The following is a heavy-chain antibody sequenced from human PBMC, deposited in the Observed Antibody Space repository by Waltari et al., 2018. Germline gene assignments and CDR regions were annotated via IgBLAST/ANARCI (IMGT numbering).Heavy chain of an antibody. J-gene: IGHJ4*02. Sequence: QVQLVESGGGVVQPGRSLRLSCAAPGFTFSNWIIHWVRQAPGKGLEWVAAMSYDGISKYYADSVKGRITLAGDDSKNTVYLQINSLRAEDTAVYYCAREGGTSGYSGYFDYWGQGTLVTVSS. CDR1: GFTFSNWI. D-gene: IGHD2-15*01. CDR2: MSYDGISK. CDR3: AREGGTSGYSGYFDY. V-gene: IGHV3-30*01.